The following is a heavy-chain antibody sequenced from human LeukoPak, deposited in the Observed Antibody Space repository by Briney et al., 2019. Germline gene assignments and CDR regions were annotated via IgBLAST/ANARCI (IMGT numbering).Heavy chain of an antibody. V-gene: IGHV3-49*04. J-gene: IGHJ3*02. CDR3: TRTTTTCSSTSCSEGNAFDI. CDR1: GFTFGDYA. D-gene: IGHD2-2*01. Sequence: QPGGSLRLSCTASGFTFGDYAMSWVRQAPGKGLEWVGFIRSKAYGGTTEYAASVKGRFTISRDDSKSIAYLQMNSLKTEDTAVYYCTRTTTTCSSTSCSEGNAFDIWGQGTMVTVSS. CDR2: IRSKAYGGTT.